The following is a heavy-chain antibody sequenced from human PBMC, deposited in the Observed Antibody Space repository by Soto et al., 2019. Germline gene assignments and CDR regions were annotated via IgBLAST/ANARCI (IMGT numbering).Heavy chain of an antibody. V-gene: IGHV1-46*01. CDR3: ARGLGLGDY. Sequence: QVQLVQSGAEVKKPGASVKLSCKASGYTFTSYYIHWVRQAPGQGLEWIGIINPNGGSTNYAHNLKGRLTVTRDTSTATVYMELGALTSEDTAVYYCARGLGLGDYWGQGTLVTVSS. CDR2: INPNGGST. D-gene: IGHD3-9*01. J-gene: IGHJ4*02. CDR1: GYTFTSYY.